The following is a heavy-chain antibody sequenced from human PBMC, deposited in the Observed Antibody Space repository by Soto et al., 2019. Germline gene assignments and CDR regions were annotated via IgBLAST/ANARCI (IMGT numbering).Heavy chain of an antibody. J-gene: IGHJ4*02. CDR2: IRYDGSNE. CDR3: ARTLTTVSSWAFDY. Sequence: QVQLVESGGGVVQPGRSLRLSCAASGVTFSSYGMHWVRQAPGKGLEWVAGIRYDGSNEYYADSVKGRVTISRDNSKNTLDMQMNSLRAEYRAVYSCARTLTTVSSWAFDYWGQGTLVTVSS. V-gene: IGHV3-33*01. D-gene: IGHD4-4*01. CDR1: GVTFSSYG.